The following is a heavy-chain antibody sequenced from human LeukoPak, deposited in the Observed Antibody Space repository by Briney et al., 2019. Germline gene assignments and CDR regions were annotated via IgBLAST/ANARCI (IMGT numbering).Heavy chain of an antibody. V-gene: IGHV1-18*01. CDR1: GYIFTSYG. J-gene: IGHJ4*02. Sequence: ASVKVSCKASGYIFTSYGISWVRQAPGQGLEWMGWISAHNGNTDYAQKLQGRVTMTTDTSTSTAYVELRSLRSDDTAVYYCAREDFYDTSGYYKPKLDYWGQGTLVTVSS. D-gene: IGHD3-22*01. CDR3: AREDFYDTSGYYKPKLDY. CDR2: ISAHNGNT.